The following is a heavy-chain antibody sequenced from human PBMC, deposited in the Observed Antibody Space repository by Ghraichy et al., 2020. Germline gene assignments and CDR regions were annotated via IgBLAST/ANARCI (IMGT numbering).Heavy chain of an antibody. D-gene: IGHD1-26*01. CDR1: GDSVSSNSAA. J-gene: IGHJ4*02. Sequence: SQTLSLTCAISGDSVSSNSAAWNWIRQSPSRGLEWLGRTYYRSKWYNDYAVSVKSRITINPDTSKNQFSLQLNSVTPDDTAVYYCARDLAYSGSYYGAYFDYWGQGTLVTVSS. V-gene: IGHV6-1*01. CDR3: ARDLAYSGSYYGAYFDY. CDR2: TYYRSKWYN.